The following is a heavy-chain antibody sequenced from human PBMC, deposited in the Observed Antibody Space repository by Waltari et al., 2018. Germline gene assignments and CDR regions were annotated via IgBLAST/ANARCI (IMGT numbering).Heavy chain of an antibody. CDR3: ARELPTNYYYMDV. CDR2: INHSGST. V-gene: IGHV4-34*01. D-gene: IGHD2-21*01. CDR1: GGSFSGYY. Sequence: QVQLQQWGAGLLKPSETLSLTCAFYGGSFSGYYWSWIRQPPGKGLEGIGEINHSGSTNDNPSLKSRVTISVDTSKNQFSLKLSSVTAADTAVYYCARELPTNYYYMDVWGKGTTVTVSS. J-gene: IGHJ6*03.